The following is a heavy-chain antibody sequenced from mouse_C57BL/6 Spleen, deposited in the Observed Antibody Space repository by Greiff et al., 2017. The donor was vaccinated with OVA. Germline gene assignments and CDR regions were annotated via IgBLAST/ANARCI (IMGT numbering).Heavy chain of an antibody. D-gene: IGHD2-4*01. V-gene: IGHV1-59*01. Sequence: VQLQQPGAELVRPGTSVKLSCKASGYTFTSYWMHWVKQRPGQGLEWIGVIDPSDSYTNYNQKFKGKATLTVDTSSSTAYMQLSSLTSEDSAVYYCARREDYDEGTWFAYWGQGTLVTVSA. CDR3: ARREDYDEGTWFAY. CDR2: IDPSDSYT. CDR1: GYTFTSYW. J-gene: IGHJ3*01.